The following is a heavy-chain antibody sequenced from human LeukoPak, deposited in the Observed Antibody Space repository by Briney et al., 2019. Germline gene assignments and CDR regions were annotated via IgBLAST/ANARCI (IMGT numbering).Heavy chain of an antibody. J-gene: IGHJ5*02. CDR2: IYTSGST. V-gene: IGHV4-61*02. Sequence: PSETLSLTCTVSGGSISNGSYYWSWIRQPAGKGLEWIGRIYTSGSTNYNPSLTSRVTISVDPSKNQLSLKLSSVTATDTAVYYCARVGDCSVDSNCYHFADWFDPWGQGTLVTVSS. CDR1: GGSISNGSYY. CDR3: ARVGDCSVDSNCYHFADWFDP. D-gene: IGHD2-15*01.